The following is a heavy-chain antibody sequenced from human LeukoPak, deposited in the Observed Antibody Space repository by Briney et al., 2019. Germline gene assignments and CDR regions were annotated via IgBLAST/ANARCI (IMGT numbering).Heavy chain of an antibody. CDR1: GFTVSSKR. J-gene: IGHJ3*02. Sequence: GGSLRLSCAASGFTVSSKRMNWVRQAPGKGLEWVAVFYSGGDTYYADSVKGRFTISRHNSENTLFLQMNSLRPEDTAVYFCARYCGGDCYRAFDIWGQGTMVAVSS. CDR3: ARYCGGDCYRAFDI. D-gene: IGHD2-21*02. CDR2: FYSGGDT. V-gene: IGHV3-53*01.